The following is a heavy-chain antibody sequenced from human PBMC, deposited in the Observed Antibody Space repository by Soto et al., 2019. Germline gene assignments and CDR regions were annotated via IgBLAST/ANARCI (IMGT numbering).Heavy chain of an antibody. CDR3: ARAVVPAASYYYYGMDV. CDR1: GFTFTSYS. D-gene: IGHD2-2*01. J-gene: IGHJ6*02. V-gene: IGHV3-21*01. Sequence: EVQLVESGGGLVKPGGSLRLSCAASGFTFTSYSMNWVRQAPGKGLEWVSSISSSSSYIYYADSVKGRFTISRDNAKNSLYLKMNSLRAEDTAVYSCARAVVPAASYYYYGMDVWGQGTTVTVSS. CDR2: ISSSSSYI.